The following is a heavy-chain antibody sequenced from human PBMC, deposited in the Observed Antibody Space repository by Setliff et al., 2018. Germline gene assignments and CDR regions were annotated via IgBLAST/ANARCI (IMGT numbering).Heavy chain of an antibody. D-gene: IGHD2-15*01. CDR3: ARAPPKIVVTVAALDY. Sequence: ASVKVSCKASGYTFTNYGVSWVRQAPGQGLEWMGWISGYNGKTNYAQKVQGRVSMTTHTSTSTAYMELRSLRSEDTAVYYCARAPPKIVVTVAALDYWGQGALVTVSS. V-gene: IGHV1-18*01. CDR2: ISGYNGKT. J-gene: IGHJ4*02. CDR1: GYTFTNYG.